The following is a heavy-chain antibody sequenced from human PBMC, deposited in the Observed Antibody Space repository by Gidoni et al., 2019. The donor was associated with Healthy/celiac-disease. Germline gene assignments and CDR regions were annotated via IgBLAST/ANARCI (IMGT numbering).Heavy chain of an antibody. CDR1: GFASSTSGMC. Sequence: QVTLRESGPALVKPTQTITLTGNGSGFASSTSGMCVSWIRQPPGKALEWLALIDWDDDKYYGTSLKTRLTISKDTSKNQVVLTLTNMDPVDTATYYCARIRGTVAFYYFDYWGQGTLVTVSS. V-gene: IGHV2-70*01. D-gene: IGHD4-4*01. CDR3: ARIRGTVAFYYFDY. J-gene: IGHJ4*02. CDR2: IDWDDDK.